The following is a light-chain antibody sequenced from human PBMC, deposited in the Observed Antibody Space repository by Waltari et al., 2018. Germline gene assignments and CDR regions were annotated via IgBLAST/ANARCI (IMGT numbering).Light chain of an antibody. CDR2: GVS. J-gene: IGLJ1*01. CDR1: STNVGGYNL. CDR3: LSYSGRSDYV. V-gene: IGLV2-23*02. Sequence: QSALTQPASVSGSPGQAITISCTGTSTNVGGYNLVSWYRQYPGKAPELMIFGVSERASGISNRLSGSKSGNTATLTISGLQAEDEADYYCLSYSGRSDYVFGTGTRV.